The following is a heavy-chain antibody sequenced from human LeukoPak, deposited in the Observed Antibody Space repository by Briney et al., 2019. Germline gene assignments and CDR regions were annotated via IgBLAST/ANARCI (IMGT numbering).Heavy chain of an antibody. V-gene: IGHV1-69*13. D-gene: IGHD2-2*01. CDR3: ARAGYCSSTSCYEDY. CDR2: IIPIFGTA. J-gene: IGHJ4*02. Sequence: GASVKVSCKASGYTFTGYYMHWVRQAPGQGLEWMGGIIPIFGTANYAQKFQGRVTITADESTSTAYMELSSLRSEDTAVYYCARAGYCSSTSCYEDYWGQGTLVTVSS. CDR1: GYTFTGYY.